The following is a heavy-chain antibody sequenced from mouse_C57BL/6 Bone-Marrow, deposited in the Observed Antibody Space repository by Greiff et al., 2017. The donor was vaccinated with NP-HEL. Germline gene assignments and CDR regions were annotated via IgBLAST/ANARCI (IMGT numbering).Heavy chain of an antibody. CDR2: ISYDGSN. J-gene: IGHJ2*01. D-gene: IGHD1-1*02. V-gene: IGHV3-6*01. Sequence: QSGPGLVKPSQSLSLTCSVTGYSITSGYYWNWIRQFPGNKLEWMGYISYDGSNNYNPSLKNRISITRDTSKNQFFLKLNSVTTEDTATYYCAREGGVAYWGQGTTLTVSS. CDR1: GYSITSGYY. CDR3: AREGGVAY.